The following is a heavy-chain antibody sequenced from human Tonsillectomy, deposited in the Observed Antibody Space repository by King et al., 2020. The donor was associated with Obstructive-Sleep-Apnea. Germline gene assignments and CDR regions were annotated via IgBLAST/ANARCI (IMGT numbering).Heavy chain of an antibody. CDR3: AKYYASANGYGMDV. V-gene: IGHV4-61*01. CDR2: IYYTGST. J-gene: IGHJ6*02. D-gene: IGHD3-10*01. Sequence: VQLQESGPGLVKPSETLSLTCTVSGGSVSSGSFYWPWIRQPPGKGLEWIGYIYYTGSTNYNPSLKSRVTISVDTSKNQFSLKLSSVTAADTAVYYCAKYYASANGYGMDVWGQGTTVTVSS. CDR1: GGSVSSGSFY.